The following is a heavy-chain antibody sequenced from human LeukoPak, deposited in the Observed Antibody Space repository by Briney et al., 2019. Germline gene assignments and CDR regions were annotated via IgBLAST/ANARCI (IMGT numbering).Heavy chain of an antibody. CDR3: ARSDCTTTSCGGDI. D-gene: IGHD2-2*01. CDR1: GYTFTSYY. Sequence: ASVKVSCKASGYTFTSYYMHWVRQAPGQGLEWMGIINPRGGSTSYAQTFQGRVSMTRDTSTSTVYMELSSLRSEDSAVYYCARSDCTTTSCGGDIWGQGTMVTVSS. J-gene: IGHJ3*02. CDR2: INPRGGST. V-gene: IGHV1-46*03.